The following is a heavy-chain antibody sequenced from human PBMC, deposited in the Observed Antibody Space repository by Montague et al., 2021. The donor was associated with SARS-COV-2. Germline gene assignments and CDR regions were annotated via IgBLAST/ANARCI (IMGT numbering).Heavy chain of an antibody. CDR1: GFTFSSYG. CDR2: ISTTGADT. V-gene: IGHV3-23*01. Sequence: SLRLSCAASGFTFSSYGTNWVRQAPGKGLEWVSAISTTGADTYYAGSVKGRFTISRDNSKNTLYLQLNSLRDEDTAVYYCAKEGVVVGADGFDYWGQGTMVIASS. D-gene: IGHD3-22*01. J-gene: IGHJ3*01. CDR3: AKEGVVVGADGFDY.